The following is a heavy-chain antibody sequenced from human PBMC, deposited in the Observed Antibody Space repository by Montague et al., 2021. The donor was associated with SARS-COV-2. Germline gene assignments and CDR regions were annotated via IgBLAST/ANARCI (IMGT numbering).Heavy chain of an antibody. V-gene: IGHV3-30*04. D-gene: IGHD1-1*01. CDR3: ARVKTGPYVPIDF. J-gene: IGHJ4*02. Sequence: SLRLSCAASGFTFTSYSMHWVRQAPGKGLEWLAVVSFNGANTAYADSVNGRFTISRDNPKNTLFLQMNSLRVEDTAVYFCARVKTGPYVPIDFWGQGTLVTVSS. CDR2: VSFNGANT. CDR1: GFTFTSYS.